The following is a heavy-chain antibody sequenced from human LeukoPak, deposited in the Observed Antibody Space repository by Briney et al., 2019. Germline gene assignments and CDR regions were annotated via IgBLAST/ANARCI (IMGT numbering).Heavy chain of an antibody. D-gene: IGHD5-24*01. Sequence: SQTLSLTCTVSGGSISSGGYYWSWIRQHPGKGLEWIGYIYYSGSTYYNPSLKSRVTISVDTSKNQFSLKLSSVTAADAAVYYCARVGEMVTIFDYWGQGTLVTVSS. V-gene: IGHV4-31*03. CDR3: ARVGEMVTIFDY. CDR2: IYYSGST. CDR1: GGSISSGGYY. J-gene: IGHJ4*02.